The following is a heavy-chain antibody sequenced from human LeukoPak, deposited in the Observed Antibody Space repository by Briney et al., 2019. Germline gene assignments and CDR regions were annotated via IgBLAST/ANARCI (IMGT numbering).Heavy chain of an antibody. CDR2: ITPIFGTA. V-gene: IGHV1-69*05. CDR3: ARNLDCSSTSCSKGSYNWFDP. Sequence: GASVKVSCKASGGTFSSYANSWVRQAPGQGLEWMGGITPIFGTANYAQKFQGRVTITTDESTSTAYMELSSLRSEDTAVYYCARNLDCSSTSCSKGSYNWFDPWGQGTLVTVSS. CDR1: GGTFSSYA. D-gene: IGHD2-2*01. J-gene: IGHJ5*02.